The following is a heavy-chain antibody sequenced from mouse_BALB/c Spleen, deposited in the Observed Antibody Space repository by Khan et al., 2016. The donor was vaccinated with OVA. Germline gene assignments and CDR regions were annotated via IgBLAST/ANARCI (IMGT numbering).Heavy chain of an antibody. CDR1: GFTFSSYS. CDR3: ASHLTGSFAY. CDR2: ISSDGDYT. J-gene: IGHJ3*01. D-gene: IGHD4-1*01. Sequence: EVELVESGGDLVKPGGSLKLSCAASGFTFSSYSMSWVRQTPDKRLEWVATISSDGDYTYFPDSVTGRFTISRDNAKNTLNLQMSSLKSEDTALYYCASHLTGSFAYWGQGTLVTVSA. V-gene: IGHV5-6*01.